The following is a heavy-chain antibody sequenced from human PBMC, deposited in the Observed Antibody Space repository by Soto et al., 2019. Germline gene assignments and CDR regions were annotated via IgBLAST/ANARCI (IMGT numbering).Heavy chain of an antibody. CDR2: IWYDGSNR. D-gene: IGHD1-1*01. CDR1: ILTFNNYD. V-gene: IGHV3-33*01. J-gene: IGHJ4*02. CDR3: AREGKITTNDY. Sequence: PGGSLRLSCIASILTFNNYDMHWVRQAPGKGLEWVAVIWYDGSNRNYVESVKGRFTISRDNSKNTLYLQMNSLRAEDTAIYYCAREGKITTNDYWGQGTLVTVPQ.